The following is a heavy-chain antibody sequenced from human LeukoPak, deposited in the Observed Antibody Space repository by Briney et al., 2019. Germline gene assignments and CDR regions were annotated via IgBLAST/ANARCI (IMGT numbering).Heavy chain of an antibody. CDR1: GFTFSSYA. J-gene: IGHJ4*02. CDR2: ISGSGGST. Sequence: GGSLRLSCAASGFTFSSYAMSWVRQAPGKGLEWVSAISGSGGSTYYADSVKGRFTISRDNSKNTLYLQMNSLGAEDTAVYYCASGDSSGYYSLFDYWGQGTLVTVSS. CDR3: ASGDSSGYYSLFDY. D-gene: IGHD3-22*01. V-gene: IGHV3-23*01.